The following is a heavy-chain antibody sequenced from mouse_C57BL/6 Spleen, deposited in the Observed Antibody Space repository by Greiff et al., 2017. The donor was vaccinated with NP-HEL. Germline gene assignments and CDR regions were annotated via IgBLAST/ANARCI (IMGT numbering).Heavy chain of an antibody. CDR2: ISSGGDYI. V-gene: IGHV5-9-1*02. Sequence: EVQRVESGEGLVKPGGSLKLSCAASGFTFSSYAMSWVRQTPEKRLEWVAYISSGGDYIYYADTVKGRFTISRDNARNTLYLQMSSLKSEDTAMYYCTREDDILFAYWGQGTLVTVSA. CDR1: GFTFSSYA. CDR3: TREDDILFAY. D-gene: IGHD2-3*01. J-gene: IGHJ3*01.